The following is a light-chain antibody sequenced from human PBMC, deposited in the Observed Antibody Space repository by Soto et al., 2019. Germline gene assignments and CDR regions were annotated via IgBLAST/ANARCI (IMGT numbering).Light chain of an antibody. CDR1: SGHSSYI. V-gene: IGLV4-60*02. Sequence: QAVVTQSSSASASLGSSVKLTCTLSSGHSSYIIAWHQQQPGKAPRYLMKLEGSGSYNKGSGVPDRFSGSSSGADRYLTISNLHFEDEADYYCETWDSNTHVFGGGTKLTVL. J-gene: IGLJ3*02. CDR3: ETWDSNTHV. CDR2: LEGSGSY.